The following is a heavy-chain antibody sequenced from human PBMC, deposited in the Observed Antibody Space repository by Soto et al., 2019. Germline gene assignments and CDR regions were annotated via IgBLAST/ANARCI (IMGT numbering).Heavy chain of an antibody. D-gene: IGHD6-19*01. CDR1: GYTFTGYY. J-gene: IGHJ2*01. CDR2: INPNSGGT. V-gene: IGHV1-2*04. CDR3: ARGGVRYSSGWYGYFDL. Sequence: QVQLVQSGAEVKKPGASVKVSCKASGYTFTGYYMHWVRQAPGQGLEWMGWINPNSGGTNYAQKFQGWVTMTRDTSISTAYMGLSRLRSDDTAVYYCARGGVRYSSGWYGYFDLWGRGTLVTVSS.